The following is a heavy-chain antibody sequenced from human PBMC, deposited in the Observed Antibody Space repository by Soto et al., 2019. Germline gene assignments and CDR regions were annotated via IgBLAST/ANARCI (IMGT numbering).Heavy chain of an antibody. D-gene: IGHD3-9*01. J-gene: IGHJ4*02. Sequence: EVQLLESGGGLVQPGGSLRLSCAASGFTFSSYAMSWVRQAPGKGLEWVSAISGSGGSTYYADSVKGRFTISRDNSKNTLYLQMNSLRAEDTAVYYCAARYFDLLLYNTDDDWGQGTLVTVSA. CDR3: AARYFDLLLYNTDDD. CDR2: ISGSGGST. CDR1: GFTFSSYA. V-gene: IGHV3-23*01.